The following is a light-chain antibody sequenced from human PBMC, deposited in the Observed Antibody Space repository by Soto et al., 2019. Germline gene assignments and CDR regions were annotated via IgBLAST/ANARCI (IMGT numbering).Light chain of an antibody. Sequence: EIVLTQSPGTLSLSPGEGATVSCRVSQSINSKSLGWYQRKFGQARRLLIYNISSRATGIPDRFSGSGSGTDFTLSISRLEPEDVAVYYCQHYGGSFIFGPGTKVDFK. J-gene: IGKJ3*01. CDR3: QHYGGSFI. V-gene: IGKV3-20*01. CDR2: NIS. CDR1: QSINSKS.